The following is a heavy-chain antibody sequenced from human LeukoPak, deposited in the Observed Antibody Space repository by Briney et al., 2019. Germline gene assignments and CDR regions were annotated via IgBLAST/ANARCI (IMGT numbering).Heavy chain of an antibody. CDR2: ISSISTYI. D-gene: IGHD2-21*02. J-gene: IGHJ3*02. CDR1: GFTFSGYT. Sequence: PGGSLRLSCVVSGFTFSGYTMNWVRQAPGKGLEWVSSISSISTYISYADSVRGRFTISRDNAKNSLDLQMNSLRAEDTAVYYCSRRAYCGGDCYGSDAFDIWGQGTMVAVSS. V-gene: IGHV3-21*01. CDR3: SRRAYCGGDCYGSDAFDI.